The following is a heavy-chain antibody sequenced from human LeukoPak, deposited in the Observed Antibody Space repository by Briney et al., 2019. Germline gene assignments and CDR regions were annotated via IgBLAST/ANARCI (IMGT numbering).Heavy chain of an antibody. J-gene: IGHJ5*02. V-gene: IGHV2-70*16. CDR1: GGSISSGDYY. CDR2: IDWDDDK. CDR3: ARMREEFDP. Sequence: TLSLTCTASGGSISSGDYYWSWIRQPPGKALEWLARIDWDDDKFYSTSLKTRLTISKDTSKNQVVLTMTNMDPVDTATYYCARMREEFDPWGQGTLVTVSP.